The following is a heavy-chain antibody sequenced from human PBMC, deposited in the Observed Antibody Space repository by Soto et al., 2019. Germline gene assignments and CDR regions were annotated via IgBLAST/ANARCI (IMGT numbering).Heavy chain of an antibody. CDR3: ARDAAVPGETDRFDY. J-gene: IGHJ4*02. D-gene: IGHD6-19*01. CDR2: VYHNGLT. CDR1: GDSIGSNVW. V-gene: IGHV4-4*02. Sequence: SETLSLTCAVSGDSIGSNVWWSWVRQPPGKGLEWIGEVYHNGLTDYNPSLQGRVTMSADMSKNQFSLKVTSVTAADTAMYFCARDAAVPGETDRFDYWGQGILVTVSS.